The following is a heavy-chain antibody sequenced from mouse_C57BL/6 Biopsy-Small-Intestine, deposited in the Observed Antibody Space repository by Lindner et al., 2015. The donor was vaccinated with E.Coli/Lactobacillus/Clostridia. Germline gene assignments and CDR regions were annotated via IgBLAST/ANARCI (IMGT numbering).Heavy chain of an antibody. CDR1: GYAFTNYL. V-gene: IGHV1-54*01. CDR2: INPGSGGT. J-gene: IGHJ2*01. CDR3: ARKGDWDYFDY. D-gene: IGHD4-1*01. Sequence: VQLQESGAELVRPGTSVKVSCRASGYAFTNYLIEWVKQRPGQGLEWIGVINPGSGGTNYNEKFKGKATLTADKSSSTAYMQFSSLTSGGSAVYFCARKGDWDYFDYWGQGTTLAVSS.